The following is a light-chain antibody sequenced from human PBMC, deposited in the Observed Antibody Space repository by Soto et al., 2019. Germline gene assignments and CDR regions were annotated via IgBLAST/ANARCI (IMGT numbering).Light chain of an antibody. CDR3: QQTSNSPWT. CDR2: AAS. CDR1: QTITSY. V-gene: IGKV1-39*01. J-gene: IGKJ1*01. Sequence: IQMTQSPSSLSASVGDRVTITCRASQTITSYLNWYQQRPGKVPNLLIYAASSLQSGVPSRFSGSGSGTYCTLTISSLQPEDFSSYYCQQTSNSPWTFGQGTKVEIK.